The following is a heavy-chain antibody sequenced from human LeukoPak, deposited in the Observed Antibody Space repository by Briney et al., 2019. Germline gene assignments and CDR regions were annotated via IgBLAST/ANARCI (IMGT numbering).Heavy chain of an antibody. Sequence: GGSLRLSCAASGFTFSSSWMHWVRQAPGKGLVWVSRINHDGSTTNYVDSVKGRFTISRDNAKNTLYLQMNSPRAEDTAVFYCVRDRFYAMDVWGQGTTVTVSS. J-gene: IGHJ6*02. CDR1: GFTFSSSW. CDR2: INHDGSTT. CDR3: VRDRFYAMDV. V-gene: IGHV3-74*01.